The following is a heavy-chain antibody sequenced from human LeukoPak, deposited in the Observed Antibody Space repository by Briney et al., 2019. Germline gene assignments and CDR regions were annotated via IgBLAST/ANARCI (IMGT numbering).Heavy chain of an antibody. CDR2: IIPIFGTA. CDR1: GGTFTSYA. D-gene: IGHD6-6*01. Sequence: SVKVSCKASGGTFTSYAISWVRQAPGQGLEWMGWIIPIFGTANYAQKFQGRVTITTDESTSTAYMELSSLRSEDTAVYYCARRQLGGPYFDYWGQGTLVTVSS. V-gene: IGHV1-69*05. CDR3: ARRQLGGPYFDY. J-gene: IGHJ4*02.